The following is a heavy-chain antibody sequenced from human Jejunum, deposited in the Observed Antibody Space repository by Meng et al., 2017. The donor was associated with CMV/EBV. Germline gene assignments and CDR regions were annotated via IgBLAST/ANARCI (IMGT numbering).Heavy chain of an antibody. D-gene: IGHD3-16*01. CDR2: ISTFKGDT. CDR3: AKSGALGAYSFPSRFDY. J-gene: IGHJ4*02. V-gene: IGHV1-18*01. Sequence: FTSYGISWVRQAPGQGLEWMGWISTFKGDTDFAQKFQGRVTLTTDTSTNTAYMEMRSLRSDDTAVYYCAKSGALGAYSFPSRFDYWGQGTLVTVSS. CDR1: FTSYG.